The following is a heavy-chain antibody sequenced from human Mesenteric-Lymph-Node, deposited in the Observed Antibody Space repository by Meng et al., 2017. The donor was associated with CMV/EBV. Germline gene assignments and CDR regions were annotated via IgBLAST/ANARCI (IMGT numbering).Heavy chain of an antibody. CDR1: GGTFRSHA. CDR2: IIPILGIA. CDR3: ALTVGGMDV. D-gene: IGHD2-15*01. J-gene: IGHJ6*02. V-gene: IGHV1-69*04. Sequence: SVKVSCKTSGGTFRSHALSWVRQAPGQGLEWMGRIIPILGIANYAQKFQGRVTITADKSTSTAYMELSSLRSEDTAVYYCALTVGGMDVWGQGTTVTVSS.